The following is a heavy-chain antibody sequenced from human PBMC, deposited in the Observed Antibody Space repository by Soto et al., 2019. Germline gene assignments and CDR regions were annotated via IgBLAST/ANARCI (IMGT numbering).Heavy chain of an antibody. CDR2: IFYSGST. V-gene: IGHV4-59*01. Sequence: SETLSLTCTVSGGSISSYYWSWIRQPPGKGLEWIGYIFYSGSTKYNPSLKSRVTISVDRSKNHFSLNLSSVTAADTAVYYCARAKGPYDSGMDVWGQGTTVTVSS. CDR3: ARAKGPYDSGMDV. D-gene: IGHD2-21*01. J-gene: IGHJ6*02. CDR1: GGSISSYY.